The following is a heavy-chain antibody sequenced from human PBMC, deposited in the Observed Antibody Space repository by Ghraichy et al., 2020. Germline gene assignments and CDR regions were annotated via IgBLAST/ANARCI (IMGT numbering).Heavy chain of an antibody. D-gene: IGHD2-21*02. J-gene: IGHJ6*02. V-gene: IGHV4-61*08. CDR1: GGSVSSDGYY. Sequence: SQTLSLTCTVSGGSVSSDGYYWNWIRQPPGQGLEWIGYIYYSGGTNYNPSLKSRVAISVDWSKNPISLSLTSVAAADTAVYYCACPNPAYCGADSYSSYYCGLDVWGQGTTVAVSS. CDR2: IYYSGGT. CDR3: ACPNPAYCGADSYSSYYCGLDV.